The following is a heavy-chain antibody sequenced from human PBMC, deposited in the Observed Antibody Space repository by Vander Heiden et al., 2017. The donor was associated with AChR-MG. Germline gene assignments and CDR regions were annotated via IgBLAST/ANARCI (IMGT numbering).Heavy chain of an antibody. D-gene: IGHD3-3*01. V-gene: IGHV1-8*01. CDR3: ARGLDRYHYDFWSGYYYRGMDV. Sequence: QVQLVQSGAEVKKPGASVKVSCKASGYTFTSYDINWVGQATGQGLEWMGWMNPNSGNTGYAQKFQGRVTMTRNTSISTAYMELSSLRSEDTAVYYCARGLDRYHYDFWSGYYYRGMDVWGQGTTVTVSS. CDR1: GYTFTSYD. J-gene: IGHJ6*02. CDR2: MNPNSGNT.